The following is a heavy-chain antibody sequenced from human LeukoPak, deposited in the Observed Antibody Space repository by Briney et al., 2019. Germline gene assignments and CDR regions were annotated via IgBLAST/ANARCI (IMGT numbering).Heavy chain of an antibody. CDR2: IKQDGSVK. J-gene: IGHJ4*02. CDR1: GFSFSTYW. D-gene: IGHD1-14*01. V-gene: IGHV3-7*01. Sequence: GGSLRLSCAASGFSFSTYWMSWVRKPREKGLEFVANIKQDGSVKNYMDSLKGRSTISRDNARESLYLEINSLRADDTAVYYCARDPGSSAFDLWGQGALVTVSS. CDR3: ARDPGSSAFDL.